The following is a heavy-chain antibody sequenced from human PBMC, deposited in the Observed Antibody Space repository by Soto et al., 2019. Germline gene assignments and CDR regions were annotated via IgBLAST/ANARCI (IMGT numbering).Heavy chain of an antibody. CDR2: IIPIFDSR. CDR3: ARGETYLGV. J-gene: IGHJ6*02. D-gene: IGHD3-16*01. V-gene: IGHV1-69*01. CDR1: RDTFSKDA. Sequence: QVQLVQSGAEVKKPGASVKVSCKASRDTFSKDAVNWVRQAPGQGLEWMGWIIPIFDSRNYAEKFQGRVTITADESTSTAYMELRSLRFEDTAVYYCARGETYLGVWGQGTTVTVSS.